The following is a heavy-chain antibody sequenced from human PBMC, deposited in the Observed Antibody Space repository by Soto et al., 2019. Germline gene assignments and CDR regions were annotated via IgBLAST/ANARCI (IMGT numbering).Heavy chain of an antibody. CDR2: IYYSGST. V-gene: IGHV4-59*01. Sequence: SETLSLTCTVSGGSISSYYWSWIRQPPGKGLEWIGYIYYSGSTNYNPSLKSRVTISVDTSKNQFSLKLSSVTAADTAVYYCARDTDYYGSGNLDYWGQGTLVTVSS. D-gene: IGHD3-10*01. J-gene: IGHJ4*02. CDR1: GGSISSYY. CDR3: ARDTDYYGSGNLDY.